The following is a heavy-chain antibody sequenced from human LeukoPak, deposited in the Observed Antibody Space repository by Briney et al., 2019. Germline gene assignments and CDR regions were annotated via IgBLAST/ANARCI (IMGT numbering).Heavy chain of an antibody. D-gene: IGHD3-9*01. Sequence: SVKVSCKASGGTFSSYAISWVRQAPGQGLEWMGRIIPILGIANYAQKFQGRVTITADKSTSTAYMELSSPRSEDTAVYYCARAPTYYDILTGYQDHYYYGMDVWGQGTTVTVSS. CDR2: IIPILGIA. V-gene: IGHV1-69*04. CDR1: GGTFSSYA. J-gene: IGHJ6*02. CDR3: ARAPTYYDILTGYQDHYYYGMDV.